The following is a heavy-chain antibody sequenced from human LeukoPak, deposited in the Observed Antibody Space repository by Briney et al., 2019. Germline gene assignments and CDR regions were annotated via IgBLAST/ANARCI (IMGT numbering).Heavy chain of an antibody. CDR2: IYYSGST. Sequence: SETLSLTCTVSGGSISSGDYYWRWVRQPPGTGLEWIGYIYYSGSTYDNPSLKSRVTISVNTSKNQFSLKLSSVPAADTAVYYCARGRDYYDSSGYQGEFDYWGQGTLVTVSS. J-gene: IGHJ4*02. D-gene: IGHD3-22*01. CDR1: GGSISSGDYY. CDR3: ARGRDYYDSSGYQGEFDY. V-gene: IGHV4-30-4*01.